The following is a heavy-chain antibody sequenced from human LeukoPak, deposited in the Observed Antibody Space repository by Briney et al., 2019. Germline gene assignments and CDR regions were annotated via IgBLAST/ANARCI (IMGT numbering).Heavy chain of an antibody. CDR1: GFTFSSYW. CDR2: INSDGSST. Sequence: PGGSLRLSCAASGFTFSSYWMHWVRHAPGKGLVWVSRINSDGSSTSYADSVKGRFTISRDNAKNTLYLQMNSLRAEDTAVYYCARDPSGSWYGGIVYFDYWGQGTLVTVSS. J-gene: IGHJ4*02. CDR3: ARDPSGSWYGGIVYFDY. D-gene: IGHD6-13*01. V-gene: IGHV3-74*01.